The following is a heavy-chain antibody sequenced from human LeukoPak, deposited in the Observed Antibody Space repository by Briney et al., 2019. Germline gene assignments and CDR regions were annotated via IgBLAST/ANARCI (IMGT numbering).Heavy chain of an antibody. D-gene: IGHD3-3*01. CDR2: INPNSGGT. Sequence: ASVKVSCKASGYTFTGYYMHWVRQAPGQGLEWMGWINPNSGGTNYAQKFQGWVTMTRDTSISTAYMELSRLRSDDTAVYYCARGRDFWSGQGYYYYMDVWGKGATVTVSS. CDR1: GYTFTGYY. CDR3: ARGRDFWSGQGYYYYMDV. V-gene: IGHV1-2*04. J-gene: IGHJ6*03.